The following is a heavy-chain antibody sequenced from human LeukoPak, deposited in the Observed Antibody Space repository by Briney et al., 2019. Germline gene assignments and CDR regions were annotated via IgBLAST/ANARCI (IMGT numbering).Heavy chain of an antibody. CDR2: IYYSGST. CDR3: ARDGDFWSGSHYFDY. D-gene: IGHD3-3*01. Sequence: SETLSLTCTVAGGSLSRYYWTWIRQPPGKGLEWIAYIYYSGSTNYNSSLKSRATISVDTSKNQFSLKLSSVTAADTAVYYCARDGDFWSGSHYFDYWGQGTLVTVSS. J-gene: IGHJ4*02. CDR1: GGSLSRYY. V-gene: IGHV4-59*01.